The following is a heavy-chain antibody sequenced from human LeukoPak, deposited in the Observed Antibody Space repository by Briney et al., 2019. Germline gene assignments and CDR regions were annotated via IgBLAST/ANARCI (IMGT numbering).Heavy chain of an antibody. D-gene: IGHD2-2*01. CDR3: ARAASLDY. CDR1: GGSIGNFY. J-gene: IGHJ4*02. V-gene: IGHV4-59*01. CDR2: IYYSGTT. Sequence: SETLSLTCTVSGGSIGNFYWNWLRQSPGKGLEWIGYIYYSGTTNYNPSLKSRVTISLGMSSNQFSLRLDSVTAADTAVYYCARAASLDYWGQGILVTVSS.